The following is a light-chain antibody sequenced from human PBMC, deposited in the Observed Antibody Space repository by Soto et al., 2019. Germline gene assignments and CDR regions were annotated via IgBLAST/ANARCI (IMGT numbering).Light chain of an antibody. V-gene: IGLV2-14*01. Sequence: PARETXYIGQLITTSRKETSSDVGAYKYVSWFQQHPGKAPKLLIYDVSNRPSRVSNRFSGSKSGNTASLTISGLQSQVEADYYCCSYTTTSTYVFAIGPNVTVL. CDR2: DVS. CDR3: CSYTTTSTYV. J-gene: IGLJ1*01. CDR1: SSDVGAYKY.